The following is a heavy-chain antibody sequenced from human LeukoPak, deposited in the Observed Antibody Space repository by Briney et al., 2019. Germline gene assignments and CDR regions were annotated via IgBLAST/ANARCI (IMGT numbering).Heavy chain of an antibody. J-gene: IGHJ5*02. V-gene: IGHV5-51*01. Sequence: GESLELYCKGPGYIFTNYWIAWVPQMPGKGLEWMGIIHPGDSDTRYSPSFQGQVIISVDKSISTAYMQWSSLKASDTAMYYCARIAYCGGYCYLSSHPWGQGTLVTVSS. D-gene: IGHD2-21*02. CDR3: ARIAYCGGYCYLSSHP. CDR2: IHPGDSDT. CDR1: GYIFTNYW.